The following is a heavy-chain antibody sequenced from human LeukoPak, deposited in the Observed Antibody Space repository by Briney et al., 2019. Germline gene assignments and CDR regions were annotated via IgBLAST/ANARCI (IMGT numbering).Heavy chain of an antibody. J-gene: IGHJ4*02. Sequence: GRSLRLSCAASGCTFSAHIMHWVRQAPGKGLEWVAVIEPDETTKYHADSVKGRFTISRDNSENTLYLQLDSLRSEDTGLYYCVRQSTGLDYWGQGTLVTVSS. V-gene: IGHV3-30-3*01. CDR1: GCTFSAHI. D-gene: IGHD5/OR15-5a*01. CDR2: IEPDETTK. CDR3: VRQSTGLDY.